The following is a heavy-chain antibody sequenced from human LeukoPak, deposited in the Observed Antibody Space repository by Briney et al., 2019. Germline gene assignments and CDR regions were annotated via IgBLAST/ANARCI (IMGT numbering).Heavy chain of an antibody. Sequence: GGSLRLSCAASVFTFSNYWMNWVRQAPGKGLEWVANIKQDGSEKYYVDSVKGRFTISRDNAKNSLYLQMNSLRAEDTAVYYSARGGAHAYWGQGTLVTVSS. CDR1: VFTFSNYW. D-gene: IGHD1-26*01. CDR2: IKQDGSEK. J-gene: IGHJ1*01. V-gene: IGHV3-7*05. CDR3: ARGGAHAY.